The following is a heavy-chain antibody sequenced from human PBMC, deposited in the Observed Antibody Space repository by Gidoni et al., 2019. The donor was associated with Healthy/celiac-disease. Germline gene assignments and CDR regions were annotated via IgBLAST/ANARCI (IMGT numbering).Heavy chain of an antibody. CDR2: IKSKSNGATA. Sequence: DVQLVESGVGLVKPGGSLRLSCAASGFSFSDSWMNWVRQAPGKGLEGVGRIKSKSNGATADYAAPVKGRFNISRDDSKNTLYLQANNLKIEDTAVYYCVTRGYCSGGSCYTGYWGQGTLVTVSS. V-gene: IGHV3-15*01. D-gene: IGHD2-15*01. J-gene: IGHJ4*02. CDR3: VTRGYCSGGSCYTGY. CDR1: GFSFSDSW.